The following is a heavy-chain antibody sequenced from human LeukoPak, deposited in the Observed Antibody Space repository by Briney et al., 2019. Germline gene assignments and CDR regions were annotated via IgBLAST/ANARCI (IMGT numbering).Heavy chain of an antibody. CDR2: IYPRDGST. V-gene: IGHV1-46*01. CDR3: ARDQEGFDY. CDR1: GYTFTSNY. Sequence: HRASVKVSCKASGYTFTSNYIHWVRQAPGQGLEWMGMIYPRDGSTSYAQKFQGRVTMTRDTSTSTVHMELSGLRSEDTAVYYCARDQEGFDYWGQGTLVTVSS. J-gene: IGHJ4*02.